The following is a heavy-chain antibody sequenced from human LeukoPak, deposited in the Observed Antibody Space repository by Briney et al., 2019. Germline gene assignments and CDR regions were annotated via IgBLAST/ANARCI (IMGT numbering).Heavy chain of an antibody. CDR3: ATTRPPTHYFCSGSTCLSTPFDY. V-gene: IGHV3-11*04. CDR1: GFTFSDYY. Sequence: PGGSLRLSCAASGFTFSDYYMSWIRQAPGKGLEWVSYISSSGSTIYYADSVKGRFTISRDNAEKSLYLQMNSLRAEDTAVYYCATTRPPTHYFCSGSTCLSTPFDYWGQGTLVTVSS. CDR2: ISSSGSTI. D-gene: IGHD2-15*01. J-gene: IGHJ4*02.